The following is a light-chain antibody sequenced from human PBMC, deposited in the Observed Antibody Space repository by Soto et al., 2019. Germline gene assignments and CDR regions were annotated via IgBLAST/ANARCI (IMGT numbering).Light chain of an antibody. J-gene: IGKJ4*01. Sequence: DIVMTQSPDSLAVSLGERATINCKSSQNVLYSSNNKNQLAWYQQKPGQPPKLLIYWASTRESGVPDRFSGSGSRTDFILTISSLQAEDVAVYYCQQYYSPPLTFGGGTKVEIK. CDR1: QNVLYSSNNKNQ. V-gene: IGKV4-1*01. CDR2: WAS. CDR3: QQYYSPPLT.